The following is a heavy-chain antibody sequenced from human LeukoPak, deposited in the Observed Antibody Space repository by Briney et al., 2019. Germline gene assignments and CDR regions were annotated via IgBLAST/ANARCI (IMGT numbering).Heavy chain of an antibody. Sequence: GGSLRLSCAASGFTFSSYGRHWVRQAPGKGLEWVAVIWYDRSNKYYADSVKGRFTISRDNSKNTLYLQMNSLRAEDTAVYYRAKDSGDYGDFKKNRYFDYWGQGTVVTVSS. CDR1: GFTFSSYG. CDR2: IWYDRSNK. V-gene: IGHV3-33*06. CDR3: AKDSGDYGDFKKNRYFDY. J-gene: IGHJ4*02. D-gene: IGHD4-17*01.